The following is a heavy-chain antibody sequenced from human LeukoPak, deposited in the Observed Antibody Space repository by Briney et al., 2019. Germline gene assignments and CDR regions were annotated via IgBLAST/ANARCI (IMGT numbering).Heavy chain of an antibody. CDR1: GYTFTGYY. J-gene: IGHJ3*02. CDR2: INPNSGGT. Sequence: ASVKVSCKASGYTFTGYYMHWVRQAPGQGLEWMGWINPNSGGTNYAQKFQGRVTMTRDTSISTAYMELSRLRSDDTAVYYCARDVAKNDYGGPNDAFDIWGQGTMVTVSS. V-gene: IGHV1-2*02. D-gene: IGHD4/OR15-4a*01. CDR3: ARDVAKNDYGGPNDAFDI.